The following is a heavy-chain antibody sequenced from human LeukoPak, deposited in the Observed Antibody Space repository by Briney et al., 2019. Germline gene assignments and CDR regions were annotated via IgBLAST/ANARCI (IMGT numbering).Heavy chain of an antibody. V-gene: IGHV4-59*08. CDR2: IYYIGST. CDR1: GGSISSYY. CDR3: ASLTGTNDY. J-gene: IGHJ4*02. D-gene: IGHD1-20*01. Sequence: SETLSLTCTVSGGSISSYYWSWIRQPPGKGLEWIGYIYYIGSTYYNPSLKSRVTISVDTSKNQFSLKLSSVTAADTAVYYCASLTGTNDYWGQGTLVTVSS.